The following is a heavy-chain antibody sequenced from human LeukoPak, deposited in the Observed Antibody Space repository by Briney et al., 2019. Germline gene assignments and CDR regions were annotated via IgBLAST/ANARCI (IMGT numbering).Heavy chain of an antibody. V-gene: IGHV3-66*01. CDR1: GFTVSSNY. D-gene: IGHD3-16*02. CDR2: IYSGGST. Sequence: GGSLRLSCAAAGFTVSSNYMSWVRQAPGKGLEWVSVIYSGGSTYYADSVKGRFTISRDNSKNTLYLQMNSLRAEDTAVYYCARGGELSFGDYWGQGTLVTVSS. J-gene: IGHJ4*02. CDR3: ARGGELSFGDY.